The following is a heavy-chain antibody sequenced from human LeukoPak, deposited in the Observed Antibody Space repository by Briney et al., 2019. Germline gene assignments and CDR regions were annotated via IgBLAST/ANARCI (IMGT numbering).Heavy chain of an antibody. V-gene: IGHV3-30-3*01. Sequence: GRSLRLSCAASGFTFSSYAMHWVRQAPGKGLEWVAIISYDGSNKYYSDSVKGRFTISRDNSKNTLYLQMNSLRAEDTAVYYCARGVTNWFDPWGQGTLVTVSS. D-gene: IGHD2-8*01. CDR1: GFTFSSYA. CDR3: ARGVTNWFDP. CDR2: ISYDGSNK. J-gene: IGHJ5*02.